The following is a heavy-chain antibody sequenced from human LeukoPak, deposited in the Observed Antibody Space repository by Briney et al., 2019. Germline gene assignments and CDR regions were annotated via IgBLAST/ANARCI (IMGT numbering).Heavy chain of an antibody. D-gene: IGHD6-13*01. J-gene: IGHJ4*02. V-gene: IGHV3-7*01. CDR3: ARGLATAAAH. CDR1: GFTFSNYW. Sequence: GGSLRLSCAASGFTFSNYWMSWVRQAPGKGLEWLANINEDGSEKFYVESVKGRFTISRDNAKNSVYLQVNSLRVEDTAVYYCARGLATAAAHWGQGTLVTVSS. CDR2: INEDGSEK.